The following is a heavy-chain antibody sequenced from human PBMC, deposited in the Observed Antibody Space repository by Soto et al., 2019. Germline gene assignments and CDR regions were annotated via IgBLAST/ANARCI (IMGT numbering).Heavy chain of an antibody. D-gene: IGHD6-13*01. CDR2: IYPGDSET. CDR3: ARPNAYSSSWYNYYGLDV. J-gene: IGHJ6*02. CDR1: GYSFDSFC. V-gene: IGHV5-51*01. Sequence: LGESLKISCKGSGYSFDSFCIGWVRQMPGKGLEWMGRIYPGDSETRYSPSFQGQVTISADKSMTTAYLQWSSLKASDTAMYYCARPNAYSSSWYNYYGLDVWGQGTTVTVSS.